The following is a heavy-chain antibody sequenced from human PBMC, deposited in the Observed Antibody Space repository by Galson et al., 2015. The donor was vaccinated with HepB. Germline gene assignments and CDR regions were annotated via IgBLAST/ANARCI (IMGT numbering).Heavy chain of an antibody. J-gene: IGHJ4*02. CDR3: AKESWGRQLDPTYIDY. CDR2: ISYDGSNK. CDR1: GFTFSSYG. Sequence: SLRLSCAASGFTFSSYGMHWVRQAPGKGLEWVAVISYDGSNKYYADSVKGRFTISRDNSKNTLYLQMNSLRAEDTAVYYCAKESWGRQLDPTYIDYWGQGTLVTVSS. D-gene: IGHD6-13*01. V-gene: IGHV3-30*18.